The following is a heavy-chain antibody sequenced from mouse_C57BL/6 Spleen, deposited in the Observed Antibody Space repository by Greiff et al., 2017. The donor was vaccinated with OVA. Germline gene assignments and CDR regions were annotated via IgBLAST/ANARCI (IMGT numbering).Heavy chain of an antibody. Sequence: DVKLVESGGGLVKPGGSLKLSCAASGFTFSSYAMSWVRQTPEKRLEWVATISDGGSYTYYPDNVKGRFTISRDNAKNNLYLQMSHLKSEDTAMYYCARSSTVVATGDAMDYWGQGTSVTVSS. J-gene: IGHJ4*01. CDR1: GFTFSSYA. D-gene: IGHD1-1*01. CDR3: ARSSTVVATGDAMDY. CDR2: ISDGGSYT. V-gene: IGHV5-4*03.